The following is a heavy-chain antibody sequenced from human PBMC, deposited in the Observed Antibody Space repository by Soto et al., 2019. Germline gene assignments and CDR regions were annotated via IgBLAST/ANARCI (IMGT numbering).Heavy chain of an antibody. CDR2: IYPGDSDT. CDR3: ARHAYYGDSPWDLCMDV. J-gene: IGHJ6*02. D-gene: IGHD4-17*01. Sequence: PGESLKISCKGSGNSFTSYWIGWVRQMPGKGLEWMGIIYPGDSDTRYSPSFQGQVTISADKSISTAYLQWSSLKASDTAMYYCARHAYYGDSPWDLCMDVWGQGTTVTVSS. V-gene: IGHV5-51*01. CDR1: GNSFTSYW.